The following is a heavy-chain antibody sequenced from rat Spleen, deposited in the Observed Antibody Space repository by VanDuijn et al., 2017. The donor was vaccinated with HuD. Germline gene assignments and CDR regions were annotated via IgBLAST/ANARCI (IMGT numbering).Heavy chain of an antibody. Sequence: EVQMVESGGGLVQPGRSLKLSCAASGFTFSDYAMAWVRQAPKKGLEWVATIIYDGSRTYYPDSVKGRFTISREDGRSTLYLQMNSLRSEDTATYFCARHEDYGGYSRDYFGYWGQGVMVTVSS. D-gene: IGHD1-11*01. V-gene: IGHV5-17*01. CDR1: GFTFSDYA. J-gene: IGHJ2*01. CDR3: ARHEDYGGYSRDYFGY. CDR2: IIYDGSRT.